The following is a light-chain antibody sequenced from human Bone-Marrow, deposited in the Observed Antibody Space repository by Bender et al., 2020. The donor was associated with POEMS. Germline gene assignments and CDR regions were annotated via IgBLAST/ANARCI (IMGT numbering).Light chain of an antibody. CDR3: SSYTNIGTLGVL. Sequence: QSALTQPASVSGSPGQSVTISCGGTSSDVGNYNYVSWYQQVPGKAPKLLIFDVTERPSGVPDRFSGSKSGNTASLTISGLQPEDEADYYCSSYTNIGTLGVLFGGGTKLTVL. CDR1: SSDVGNYNY. V-gene: IGLV2-14*01. CDR2: DVT. J-gene: IGLJ2*01.